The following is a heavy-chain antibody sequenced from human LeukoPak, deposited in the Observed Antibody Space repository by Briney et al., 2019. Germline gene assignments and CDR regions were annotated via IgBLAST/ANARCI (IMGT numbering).Heavy chain of an antibody. CDR1: GFTFSSYS. Sequence: GESLRLSCAAPGFTFSSYSMNWVRQAPGKGLEWVSSISSSSSYIYYADSVKGRFTISRDNAKNSLYLQMNSLRAEDTAVYYCARGGYSYGPLFDYWGQGTLVTVSS. CDR3: ARGGYSYGPLFDY. J-gene: IGHJ4*02. V-gene: IGHV3-21*01. D-gene: IGHD5-18*01. CDR2: ISSSSSYI.